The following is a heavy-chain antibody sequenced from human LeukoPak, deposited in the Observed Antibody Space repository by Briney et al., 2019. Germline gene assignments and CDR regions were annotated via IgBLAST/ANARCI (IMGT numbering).Heavy chain of an antibody. CDR2: IYPGDSDT. V-gene: IGHV5-51*01. CDR1: GYIFSSYW. CDR3: ARPSIAAAGARGMNSSGWYVAY. Sequence: PGESLKISCKGSGYIFSSYWIGWVRQMPGKGLEWMGIIYPGDSDTRYSPSFQGQVTISADKSISTAYLQWSSLKASDTAMYYCARPSIAAAGARGMNSSGWYVAYWGQGTLVTVSS. J-gene: IGHJ4*02. D-gene: IGHD6-19*01.